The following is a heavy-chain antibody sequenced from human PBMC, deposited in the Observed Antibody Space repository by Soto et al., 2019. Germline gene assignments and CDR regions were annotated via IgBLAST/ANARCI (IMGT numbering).Heavy chain of an antibody. J-gene: IGHJ4*02. CDR2: IYHSGSA. V-gene: IGHV4-4*02. CDR1: GKVYNSIYG. CDR3: ARSVILTGGSYKGLIRLHYFDT. D-gene: IGHD3-9*01. Sequence: SEALFLRWLFTGKVYNSIYGGAWVSQPPGQGLEWIGEIYHSGSAIYTPSLKSRVTLSLDESKNEFSLNVDSVTAADTAVYYCARSVILTGGSYKGLIRLHYFDTWGPGTLVTVSS.